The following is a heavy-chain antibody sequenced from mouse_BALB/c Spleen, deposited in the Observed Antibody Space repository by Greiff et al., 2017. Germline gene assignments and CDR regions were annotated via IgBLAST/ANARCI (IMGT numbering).Heavy chain of an antibody. V-gene: IGHV5-17*02. CDR3: ARSITTATMDY. CDR1: GFTFSSFG. J-gene: IGHJ4*01. Sequence: EVKVEESGGGLVQPGGSRKLSCAASGFTFSSFGMHWVRQAPEKGLEWVAYISSGSSTIYYADTVKGRFTISRDNPKNTLFLQMTSLRSEDTAMYYCARSITTATMDYWGQGTSVTVSS. D-gene: IGHD1-2*01. CDR2: ISSGSSTI.